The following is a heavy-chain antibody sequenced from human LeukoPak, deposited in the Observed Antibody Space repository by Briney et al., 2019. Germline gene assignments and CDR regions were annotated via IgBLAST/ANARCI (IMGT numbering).Heavy chain of an antibody. D-gene: IGHD3-10*01. J-gene: IGHJ4*02. V-gene: IGHV1-18*01. CDR3: ARLHMVRGVIITVDY. CDR2: ISAYNGNT. CDR1: GYTFTSYG. Sequence: GASVKVSCKASGYTFTSYGISWVRQAPGQGLEWMGWISAYNGNTNYAQKPQGRVTMTTDTSTSTAYMELRSLRSDDTAVYYCARLHMVRGVIITVDYWGQGTLVTVSS.